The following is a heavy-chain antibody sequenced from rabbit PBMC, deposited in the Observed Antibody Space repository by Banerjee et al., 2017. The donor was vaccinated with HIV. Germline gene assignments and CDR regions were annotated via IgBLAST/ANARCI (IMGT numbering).Heavy chain of an antibody. Sequence: QEQLEESGGDLVKPEGSLTLTSTASGFSFSSSYWICWVRQAPGKGLEWIGCIYTSSGSAYYASWAKGRFTISKTSSTTVTLQMTSLTAADTATYFCARDAKKDGYYFNLWGPGTLVTVS. V-gene: IGHV1S45*01. D-gene: IGHD1-1*01. CDR1: GFSFSSSYW. CDR3: ARDAKKDGYYFNL. J-gene: IGHJ4*01. CDR2: IYTSSGSA.